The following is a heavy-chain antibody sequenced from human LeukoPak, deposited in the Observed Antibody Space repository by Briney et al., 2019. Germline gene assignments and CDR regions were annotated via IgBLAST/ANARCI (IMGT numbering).Heavy chain of an antibody. D-gene: IGHD3-10*01. J-gene: IGHJ4*02. Sequence: GGSLRLSCAASGFTFSNAWMSWVRQAPGEGLEWVGRIKSKTDGGTTDYAAPVKGRFTISRDDSKNTLYLQMNSLKTEDTAVYYCTESGAYYYGSGSSLIDYWGQGTLVTVSS. CDR1: GFTFSNAW. V-gene: IGHV3-15*01. CDR2: IKSKTDGGTT. CDR3: TESGAYYYGSGSSLIDY.